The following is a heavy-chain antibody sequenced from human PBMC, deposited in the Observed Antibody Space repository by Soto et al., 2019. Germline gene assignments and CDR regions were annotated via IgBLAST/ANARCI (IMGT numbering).Heavy chain of an antibody. J-gene: IGHJ4*02. CDR2: IYYSGST. CDR1: GGSISSGGYY. CDR3: ARDGTTDRWSYPDL. D-gene: IGHD3-16*02. Sequence: PSETLSLTCTVSGGSISSGGYYWSWIRQHPGKGLEWIGYIYYSGSTYYNPSLRSRVTISVDTSKNQFSLKLSSVTAADTAVYYCARDGTTDRWSYPDLWGQGTLVTVSS. V-gene: IGHV4-31*03.